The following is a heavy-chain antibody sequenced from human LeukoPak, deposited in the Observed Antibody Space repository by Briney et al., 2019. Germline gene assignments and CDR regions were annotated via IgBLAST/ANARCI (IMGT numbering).Heavy chain of an antibody. CDR2: INPNSGDT. Sequence: ASVKVSCKASGYILTDYYMHWVRQAPGQGLEWMGWINPNSGDTNYAQKFQGRVTMTRDTSISTAYMELSRLRSDDTAVYYCARVIGFGELSLGYWGQGTLVTVPS. CDR1: GYILTDYY. CDR3: ARVIGFGELSLGY. D-gene: IGHD3-10*01. J-gene: IGHJ4*02. V-gene: IGHV1-2*02.